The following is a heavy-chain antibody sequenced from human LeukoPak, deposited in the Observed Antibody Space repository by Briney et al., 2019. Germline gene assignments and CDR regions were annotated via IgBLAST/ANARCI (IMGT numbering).Heavy chain of an antibody. D-gene: IGHD3-22*01. Sequence: ASVKVSCTASGYTFTSYGISWVRQAPGQGLEWMGWISAYNGNTNYAQKLQGRVTMTTDTSTSTAYMELRSLRSDDTAVYYCARASGDYYDSSGYHFDYWGQGTLVTVSS. V-gene: IGHV1-18*01. CDR2: ISAYNGNT. J-gene: IGHJ4*02. CDR1: GYTFTSYG. CDR3: ARASGDYYDSSGYHFDY.